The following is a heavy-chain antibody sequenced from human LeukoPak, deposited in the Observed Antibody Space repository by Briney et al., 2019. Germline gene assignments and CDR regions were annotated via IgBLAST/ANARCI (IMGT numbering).Heavy chain of an antibody. Sequence: SETLSLTCAVSGGSISSGGYSWSWIRQPPGKGLGWIGYIYHSGSTYYNPSLKSRVTISVDRSKNQFSLKLSSVTAADTAVYYCARAGYDYVWGSYRPYYFDYWGQGTLVTVSS. J-gene: IGHJ4*02. CDR2: IYHSGST. D-gene: IGHD3-16*02. CDR1: GGSISSGGYS. V-gene: IGHV4-30-2*01. CDR3: ARAGYDYVWGSYRPYYFDY.